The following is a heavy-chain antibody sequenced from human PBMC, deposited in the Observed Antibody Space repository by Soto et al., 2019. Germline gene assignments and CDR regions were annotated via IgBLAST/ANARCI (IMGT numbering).Heavy chain of an antibody. CDR2: IYYSGST. Sequence: SETLSLSCTVSGGSVSSGSYYWSWIRQPPGRVLEWIGYIYYSGSTNYNPSLKSRFTISVDTSKNQFSLKLSSVTAADTAVYYCAGRGSSIDYWGRGTLDTVSS. CDR1: GGSVSSGSYY. CDR3: AGRGSSIDY. V-gene: IGHV4-61*01. D-gene: IGHD3-10*01. J-gene: IGHJ4*02.